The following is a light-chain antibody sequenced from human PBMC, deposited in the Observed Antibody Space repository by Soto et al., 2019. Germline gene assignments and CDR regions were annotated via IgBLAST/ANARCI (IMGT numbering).Light chain of an antibody. CDR2: GAT. J-gene: IGKJ1*01. CDR3: QQYNNWPRT. CDR1: QIVSIL. Sequence: EIVMTQAASTLSVSPGERATLSCRASQIVSILLAWYQQKPGQAPRLLIHGATTRATGIPARFSGSGSGTEFTLTISSLQSEDFAVYYCQQYNNWPRTFGQGTKVDIK. V-gene: IGKV3-15*01.